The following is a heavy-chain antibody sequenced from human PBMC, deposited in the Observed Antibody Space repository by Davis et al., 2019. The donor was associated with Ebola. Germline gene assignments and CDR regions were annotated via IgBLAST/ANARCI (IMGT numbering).Heavy chain of an antibody. CDR1: GFTSSSYA. CDR3: AKGIGVVIAIRRTSEGDY. V-gene: IGHV3-23*01. J-gene: IGHJ4*02. Sequence: GGSLRLSCAASGFTSSSYAMSWVRQAPGKGLEWVSAISGSGGSTYYADSVKGRFTISRDNSKNTLYLQMNSLRAEDTAVYYCAKGIGVVIAIRRTSEGDYWGQGTLVTVSS. CDR2: ISGSGGST. D-gene: IGHD2-21*01.